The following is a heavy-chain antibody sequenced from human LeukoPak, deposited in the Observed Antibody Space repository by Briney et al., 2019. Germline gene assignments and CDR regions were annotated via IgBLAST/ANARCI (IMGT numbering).Heavy chain of an antibody. V-gene: IGHV4-4*09. D-gene: IGHD5-18*01. J-gene: IGHJ3*01. CDR3: ARQGYSSTSDAFDV. Sequence: PSETLSLTCTVSGGSISSYYWSWIRQPPGKGLEWIGYIYTSGSTNYNPSLKSRVTISVDTSRRQFSLNLTSVTAADTAVYYCARQGYSSTSDAFDVWGQGTMVTVS. CDR1: GGSISSYY. CDR2: IYTSGST.